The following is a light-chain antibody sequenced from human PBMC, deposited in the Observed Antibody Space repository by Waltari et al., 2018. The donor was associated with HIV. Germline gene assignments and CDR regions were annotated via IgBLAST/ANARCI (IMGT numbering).Light chain of an antibody. Sequence: QSALTQPASVSGSPGQSITISCTGTSSDVGGYNYVSWYQQRPGKAPTLLIYEVSKRPSRVSNRFSGPKSGNTGSLTISGLQAEDDADYYCSSYTSSSTLLVVFGGGTKLTVL. CDR1: SSDVGGYNY. CDR3: SSYTSSSTLLVV. J-gene: IGLJ2*01. V-gene: IGLV2-14*01. CDR2: EVS.